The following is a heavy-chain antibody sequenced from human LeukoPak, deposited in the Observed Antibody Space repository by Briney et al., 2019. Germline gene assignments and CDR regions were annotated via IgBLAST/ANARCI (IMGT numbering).Heavy chain of an antibody. CDR2: IKQDGSEK. CDR1: GFTFSSYW. D-gene: IGHD4-17*01. CDR3: ARHDYGDYNFGDY. Sequence: PGGSLRLSCAASGFTFSSYWMSRVRQAPGKGLEWVANIKQDGSEKYYVDSVKGRFTISRDNAKNSLYLQMNSLRAEDTAVYYCARHDYGDYNFGDYWGQGTLVTVSS. V-gene: IGHV3-7*01. J-gene: IGHJ4*02.